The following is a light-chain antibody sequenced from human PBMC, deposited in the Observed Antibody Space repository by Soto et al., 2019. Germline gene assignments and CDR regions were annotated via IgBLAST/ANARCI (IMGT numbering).Light chain of an antibody. CDR3: SSYAGSNKGV. J-gene: IGLJ2*01. CDR1: SSDVGGYNY. Sequence: QSVLTQPPSASGSPGQSVTISCTGTSSDVGGYNYVSWYQQHPGKAPKLMIYEVSKRPSGVPDRFSGSKSGSTASLTVSGLQAEDEADYYCSSYAGSNKGVFGGGTKVTVL. V-gene: IGLV2-8*01. CDR2: EVS.